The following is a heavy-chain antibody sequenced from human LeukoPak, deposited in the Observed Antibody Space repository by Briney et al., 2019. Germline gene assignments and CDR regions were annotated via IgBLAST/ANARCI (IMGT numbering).Heavy chain of an antibody. CDR1: GYTFTGYY. CDR3: ERAHDILTGYSEYYYYYSYMAV. CDR2: INPNSGGT. Sequence: ASVKVSCTPSGYTFTGYYMHWVRQAPGQGLGWMGWINPNSGGTDYAQKFQGMVTMTRDTSRSTAYIEVSRLRSDDTAMYYCERAHDILTGYSEYYYYYSYMAVWGKGTTVTVSS. V-gene: IGHV1-2*02. J-gene: IGHJ6*03. D-gene: IGHD3-9*01.